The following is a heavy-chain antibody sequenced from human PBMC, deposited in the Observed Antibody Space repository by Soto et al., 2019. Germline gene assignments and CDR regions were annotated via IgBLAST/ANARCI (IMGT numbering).Heavy chain of an antibody. CDR2: INDSGIT. V-gene: IGHV4-34*01. J-gene: IGHJ6*02. Sequence: QVQLQQWGAEVLKPSETLSLTCVVNGGSFSGYYWSWIHQSPGKGLEWIGEINDSGITDSNPSLECRVTISVDMSKNQFSLNLNSVTAADSAVYHCARGRSSVPDRRGIGYYGLDVWGQGTTVTVSS. D-gene: IGHD6-6*01. CDR1: GGSFSGYY. CDR3: ARGRSSVPDRRGIGYYGLDV.